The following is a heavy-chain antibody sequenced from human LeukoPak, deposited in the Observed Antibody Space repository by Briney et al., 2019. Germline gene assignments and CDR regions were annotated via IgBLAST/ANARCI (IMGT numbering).Heavy chain of an antibody. CDR3: AKDPNYDFWSGYSSWFDP. J-gene: IGHJ5*02. D-gene: IGHD3-3*01. Sequence: GGSLRLSCAASGFRFSFYSMNWVRQAPGKGLEWVSYITSSSSTIYYADSVKGRFTISRDNAKNTLYLQMNSLRAEDTAVYYCAKDPNYDFWSGYSSWFDPWGQGTLVTVSS. V-gene: IGHV3-48*01. CDR2: ITSSSSTI. CDR1: GFRFSFYS.